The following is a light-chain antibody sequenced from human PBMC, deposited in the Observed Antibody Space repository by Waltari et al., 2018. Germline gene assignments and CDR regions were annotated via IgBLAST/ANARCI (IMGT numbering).Light chain of an antibody. J-gene: IGLJ2*01. CDR1: SGNVGGYDY. Sequence: QSALTQPRSVSGSPGQSVTISCTGTSGNVGGYDYVSWYQQHPGKAPTLIIYDVTKRPPGVPDRFSGSKSGNTAFLTISGRQAEDEADYHCYSYAGGYTFVFGPGTKLAVL. CDR2: DVT. V-gene: IGLV2-11*01. CDR3: YSYAGGYTFV.